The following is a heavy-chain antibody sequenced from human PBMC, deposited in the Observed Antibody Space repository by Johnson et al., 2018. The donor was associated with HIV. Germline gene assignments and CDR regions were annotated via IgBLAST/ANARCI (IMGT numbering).Heavy chain of an antibody. CDR1: GFTFGDYA. J-gene: IGHJ3*02. Sequence: VQLVESGGGLVQPGRSLRLSCTASGFTFGDYAMSWFRKAPGKGLEWVSGISWNSGSIGYADSVKGRFTISRDNAKNSLYLQMNSLRAEDTALYYCAKDTVTTLVREAAFDIWGQGTMVTVSS. D-gene: IGHD4-23*01. CDR3: AKDTVTTLVREAAFDI. V-gene: IGHV3-9*01. CDR2: ISWNSGSI.